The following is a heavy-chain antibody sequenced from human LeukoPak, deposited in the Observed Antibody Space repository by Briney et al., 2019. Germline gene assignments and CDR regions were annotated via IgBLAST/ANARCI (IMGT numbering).Heavy chain of an antibody. Sequence: QPGGSLRLSCAASGFTFSNAWMSWVRQAPGKGLEWVGRIKSKTDGGTTDYAAPVKGRFTISRDDSKNTLYLQMNSLRAEDTAVYYCARDSRPLWRYDSSGYLGFNIWGQGTMVTVSS. CDR3: ARDSRPLWRYDSSGYLGFNI. D-gene: IGHD3-22*01. CDR1: GFTFSNAW. J-gene: IGHJ3*02. CDR2: IKSKTDGGTT. V-gene: IGHV3-15*01.